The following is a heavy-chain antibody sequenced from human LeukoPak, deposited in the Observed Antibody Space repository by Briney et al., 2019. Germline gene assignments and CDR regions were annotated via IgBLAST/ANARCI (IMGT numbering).Heavy chain of an antibody. Sequence: PSETLFLTCTVSGGSMSGYYWSWIRQPPGKGPELIGYIHSTGNTGYNPSPKSRVTISVDTSKNQFSLGLRSATTADTAVYYCARGGWSIDFWGRGTLVTVSS. CDR2: IHSTGNT. CDR1: GGSMSGYY. CDR3: ARGGWSIDF. D-gene: IGHD2-15*01. V-gene: IGHV4-59*01. J-gene: IGHJ2*01.